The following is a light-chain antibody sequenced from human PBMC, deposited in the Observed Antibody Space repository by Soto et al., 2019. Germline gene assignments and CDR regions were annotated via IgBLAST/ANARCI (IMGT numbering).Light chain of an antibody. CDR1: QDISTL. J-gene: IGKJ4*01. V-gene: IGKV1D-12*01. CDR2: GAS. CDR3: QQADSVPLT. Sequence: DIQMTQSPSSVSASIGDTVTITCRASQDISTLLAWYQQKPGKAPKLLIYGASTLEIGVPSRFSGRGSRTDFTLTISSLQPEDFATYCCQQADSVPLTFGGGTKVEIK.